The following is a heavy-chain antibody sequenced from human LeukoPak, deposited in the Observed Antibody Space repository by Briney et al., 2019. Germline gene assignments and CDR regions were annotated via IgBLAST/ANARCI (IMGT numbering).Heavy chain of an antibody. Sequence: GGSLRLSCAASGFTFSAYWMTWVRQAPGKGLAWVANIIEGGDVKYYVDSVKGRFTISRDNTKNSLYLQMTSLRADDTAVYYCAREYYFYHMDGWGKGTTVTVSS. CDR3: AREYYFYHMDG. V-gene: IGHV3-7*01. CDR1: GFTFSAYW. J-gene: IGHJ6*03. CDR2: IIEGGDVK.